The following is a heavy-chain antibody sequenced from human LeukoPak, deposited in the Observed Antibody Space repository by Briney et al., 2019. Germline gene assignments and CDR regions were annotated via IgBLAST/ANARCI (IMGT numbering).Heavy chain of an antibody. CDR1: GGSIGSRGYY. V-gene: IGHV4-31*03. CDR3: ARARDVCGGGCPEVANWFDP. CDR2: ISHSGKT. D-gene: IGHD2-21*02. Sequence: SETLSLTCSVSGGSIGSRGYYWTWLRQHPGKGLEWIGYISHSGKTYYNPSLKTRVTISLDTSNNHFSLTLNSVTAADTAVYYCARARDVCGGGCPEVANWFDPWGQGTPVTVSS. J-gene: IGHJ5*02.